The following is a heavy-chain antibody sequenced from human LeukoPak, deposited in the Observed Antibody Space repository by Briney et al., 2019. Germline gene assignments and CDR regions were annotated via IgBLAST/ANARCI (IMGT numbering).Heavy chain of an antibody. J-gene: IGHJ5*02. D-gene: IGHD1-26*01. V-gene: IGHV1-2*06. Sequence: ASVKVSCKASGYTFTGYYMHWVRQAPGQGLEWMGRINPNSGGTNYAQKVQGSVTMTRDTSISTAYMELSRLRADDTAVYYCARDPGSGSYNWFDPWGQGTLVTVSS. CDR2: INPNSGGT. CDR1: GYTFTGYY. CDR3: ARDPGSGSYNWFDP.